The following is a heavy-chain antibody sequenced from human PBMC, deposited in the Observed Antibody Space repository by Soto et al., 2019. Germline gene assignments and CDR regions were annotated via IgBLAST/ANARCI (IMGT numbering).Heavy chain of an antibody. CDR3: ASTSSGEYYYYGMDV. CDR1: GGSISSSNW. J-gene: IGHJ6*02. CDR2: IYHSGST. D-gene: IGHD3-22*01. Sequence: QVQLQESGPGLVKPSGTLSLTCAVSGGSISSSNWWSWVRQPPGKGLEWIGEIYHSGSTNYNPSLKGRITISVDKSKSQFYRKLSSVTAADTAVYYCASTSSGEYYYYGMDVWGQGTTVTVSS. V-gene: IGHV4-4*02.